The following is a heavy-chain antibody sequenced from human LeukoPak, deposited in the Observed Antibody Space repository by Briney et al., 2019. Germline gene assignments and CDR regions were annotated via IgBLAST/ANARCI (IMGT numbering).Heavy chain of an antibody. D-gene: IGHD2-8*01. CDR2: IKQCGSEK. CDR1: GFTFSSYW. Sequence: GGALRLSCAASGFTFSSYWVSWVRQAPGKGLEGVANIKQCGSEKYYVDSVKGRFTISRHNVKNSLYLQMDSLRAEDTAVYYCARGPTNGQAFDYWGQGTLVSVSS. V-gene: IGHV3-7*01. J-gene: IGHJ4*02. CDR3: ARGPTNGQAFDY.